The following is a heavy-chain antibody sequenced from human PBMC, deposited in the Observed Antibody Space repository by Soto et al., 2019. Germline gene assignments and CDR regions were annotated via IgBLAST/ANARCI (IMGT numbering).Heavy chain of an antibody. D-gene: IGHD3-16*01. Sequence: PGGSLRLSCAGSGVTFRNYWMHWVRQVPGKGLVWVSRIDPDGGSTHYADSVKGRFIISRDNAKNTVYMQMNSLRVEDTAVYYCTRDGGGPGICFAIWGQGTMVTVSS. CDR3: TRDGGGPGICFAI. CDR1: GVTFRNYW. CDR2: IDPDGGST. J-gene: IGHJ3*02. V-gene: IGHV3-74*01.